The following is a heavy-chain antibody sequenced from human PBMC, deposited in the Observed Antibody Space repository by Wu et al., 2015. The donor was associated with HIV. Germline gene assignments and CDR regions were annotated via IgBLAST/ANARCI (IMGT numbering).Heavy chain of an antibody. CDR1: GYDFDDYG. CDR3: ARGANDFWSGYGGFDP. CDR2: MNPNSGNT. V-gene: IGHV1-8*01. J-gene: IGHJ5*02. Sequence: QIHLVQSGREVKKTGASMKLSCKTSGYDFDDYGIIWVRQAPGQGLEWMGWMNPNSGNTGYAQKFQGRVTITRNTSISTAYMELSSLRSEDTAVYYCARGANDFWSGYGGFDPWGQGTLVHRLL. D-gene: IGHD3-3*01.